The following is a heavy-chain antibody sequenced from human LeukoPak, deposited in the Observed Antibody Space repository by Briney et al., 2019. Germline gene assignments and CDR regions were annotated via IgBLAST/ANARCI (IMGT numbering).Heavy chain of an antibody. CDR1: GGSISSYY. CDR3: ARDGSGDYYDY. V-gene: IGHV4-59*01. J-gene: IGHJ4*02. D-gene: IGHD3-10*01. Sequence: SETLSLTCTVPGGSISSYYWSWIRQPPGKGLEWIGYIFYSVSANYNPSLKSRVTISVDTSKNQFSLKLSSVTAADTAVYYCARDGSGDYYDYWGQGTLVTLSS. CDR2: IFYSVSA.